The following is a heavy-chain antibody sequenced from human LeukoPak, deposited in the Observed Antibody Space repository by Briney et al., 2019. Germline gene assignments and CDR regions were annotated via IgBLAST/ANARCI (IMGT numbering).Heavy chain of an antibody. J-gene: IGHJ6*02. Sequence: PGGSLRLSCASSGFTFSSYSMNWVRQAPGKGLEWVSYISSSSSTTHYADSVRGRFTISRDDAKNSLYLQMNSLRAEDTAVYYCARELGYGSGSFYYYYGMDVWGQGTTVTVSS. V-gene: IGHV3-48*01. D-gene: IGHD3-10*01. CDR1: GFTFSSYS. CDR3: ARELGYGSGSFYYYYGMDV. CDR2: ISSSSSTT.